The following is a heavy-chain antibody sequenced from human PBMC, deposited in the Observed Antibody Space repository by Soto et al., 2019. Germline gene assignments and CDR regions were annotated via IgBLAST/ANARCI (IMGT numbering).Heavy chain of an antibody. CDR2: ISYDGSKK. J-gene: IGHJ4*02. CDR3: VRAPGSATVTTSYVDY. Sequence: PGGSLRLSCAASGFTFSNYAMHWVRQAPGKGLEWVVVISYDGSKKYYADSLEGRFTISRDNSNNTLYLQMNSLTDEDTAVYYCVRAPGSATVTTSYVDYWGQGTLVTVSS. CDR1: GFTFSNYA. D-gene: IGHD4-17*01. V-gene: IGHV3-30*03.